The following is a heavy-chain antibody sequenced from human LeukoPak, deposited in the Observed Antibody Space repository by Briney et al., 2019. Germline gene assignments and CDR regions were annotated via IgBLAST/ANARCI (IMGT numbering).Heavy chain of an antibody. J-gene: IGHJ4*02. V-gene: IGHV4-61*02. CDR3: ARRQEGHDY. CDR1: GVSIAKTFYY. CDR2: IYTTGGT. Sequence: TSQTLSLSCTVSGVSIAKTFYYWNWLAQPAGQGLEWIGRIYTTGGTEYNPSLKSRVTISLDTAKNQFSLKMTSVTAADTAVYYCARRQEGHDYWGQGTLVTVSS.